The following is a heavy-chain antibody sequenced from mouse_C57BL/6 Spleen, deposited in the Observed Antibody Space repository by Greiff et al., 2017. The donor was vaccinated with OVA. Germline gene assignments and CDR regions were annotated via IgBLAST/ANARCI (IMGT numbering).Heavy chain of an antibody. J-gene: IGHJ2*01. CDR3: ARLRNYYGSNYFDY. D-gene: IGHD1-1*01. CDR2: INPNNGGT. Sequence: VQLQQSGPELVKPGASVKIPCKASGYTFTDYNMDWVKQSHGKSLEWIGDINPNNGGTIYNQKFKGKATLTVDKSSSTAYMELRSLTSEDTAVYYCARLRNYYGSNYFDYWGQGTTLTVSS. CDR1: GYTFTDYN. V-gene: IGHV1-18*01.